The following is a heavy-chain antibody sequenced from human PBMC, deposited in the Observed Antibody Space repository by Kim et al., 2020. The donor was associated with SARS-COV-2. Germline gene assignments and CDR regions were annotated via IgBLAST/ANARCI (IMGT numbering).Heavy chain of an antibody. V-gene: IGHV4-34*01. CDR1: GGSFSGYY. CDR2: INHSGST. CDR3: ARTPYSNYYYYYYGMDV. J-gene: IGHJ6*01. D-gene: IGHD4-4*01. Sequence: SETLSLTCAVYGGSFSGYYWSWIRQPPGKGLEWIGEINHSGSTNYNPSLKSRVTISVDTSKNQFSLKLSSVTAADTAVYYCARTPYSNYYYYYYGMDVWG.